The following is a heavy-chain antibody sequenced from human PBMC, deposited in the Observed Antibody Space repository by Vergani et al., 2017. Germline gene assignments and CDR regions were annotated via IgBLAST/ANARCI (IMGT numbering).Heavy chain of an antibody. CDR1: GFTFSSYE. V-gene: IGHV3-48*03. J-gene: IGHJ3*02. CDR3: AKDQLAMIVVVMGECAFDI. Sequence: EVQLVESGGGLVQPGGSLRLSCAASGFTFSSYEMNWVRQAPGKGLEWVSYISSSGSTIYYADSVKGRFTISRDNAKNSLYLQMNSLRAEDTAVYYCAKDQLAMIVVVMGECAFDIWGQGTMVTVSS. CDR2: ISSSGSTI. D-gene: IGHD3-22*01.